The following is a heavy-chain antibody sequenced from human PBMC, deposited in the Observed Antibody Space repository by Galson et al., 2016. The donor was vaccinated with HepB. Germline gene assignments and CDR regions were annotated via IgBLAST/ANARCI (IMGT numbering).Heavy chain of an antibody. J-gene: IGHJ4*02. D-gene: IGHD3-16*01. CDR1: GFSFSTSG. CDR3: GKHGGFDY. CDR2: INASGTTT. Sequence: SLRLSCAASGFSFSTSGMSWVRQTPGRGLEWLSGINASGTTTHYADSVRGRFTISRDNSKNTSYLYMSGRRAGDTAVYYCGKHGGFDYWGQGALVTVSS. V-gene: IGHV3-23*01.